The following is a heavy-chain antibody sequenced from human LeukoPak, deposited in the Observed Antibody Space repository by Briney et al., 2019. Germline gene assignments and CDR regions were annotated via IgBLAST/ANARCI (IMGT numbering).Heavy chain of an antibody. Sequence: GGSLRLSCAASGFTLSSYTMNWVRQAPGKGLEWVSYISSSSSTIYYADSVKGRFTISRDNAKNSVYLQMNSLRAEDTALYYCARETCTTCYTYSYYYYMDVWGKGTTVTVSS. J-gene: IGHJ6*03. D-gene: IGHD2-2*01. V-gene: IGHV3-48*04. CDR3: ARETCTTCYTYSYYYYMDV. CDR1: GFTLSSYT. CDR2: ISSSSSTI.